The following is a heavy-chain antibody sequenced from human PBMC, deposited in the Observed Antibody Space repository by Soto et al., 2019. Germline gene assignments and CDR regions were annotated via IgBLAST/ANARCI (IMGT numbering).Heavy chain of an antibody. Sequence: PSETLSLTCAVYGGSFSGYYWSWIRQPPGKGLEWIGEINHSGSTNYNPSLKSRVTISVDTSKNQFSLKLSSVTAADTAVYYCARGVYSSGWYKRGGNWFDPWGQGTLVTVSS. CDR1: GGSFSGYY. D-gene: IGHD6-19*01. CDR3: ARGVYSSGWYKRGGNWFDP. CDR2: INHSGST. J-gene: IGHJ5*02. V-gene: IGHV4-34*01.